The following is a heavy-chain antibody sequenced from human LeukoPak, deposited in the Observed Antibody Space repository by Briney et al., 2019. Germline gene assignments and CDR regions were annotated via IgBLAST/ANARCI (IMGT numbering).Heavy chain of an antibody. CDR2: ISYDGSNK. V-gene: IGHV3-30-3*01. CDR1: GFTFSSYA. D-gene: IGHD3-16*02. Sequence: GGSLRLSCAASGFTFSSYAMHWVRQAPGKGLEWVAVISYDGSNKYYADSVKGRFTISRDNSKNTLYLQMNSLRAEDPAVYYCARDLTFGGVIVYYFDYWGQGTLVTVSS. CDR3: ARDLTFGGVIVYYFDY. J-gene: IGHJ4*02.